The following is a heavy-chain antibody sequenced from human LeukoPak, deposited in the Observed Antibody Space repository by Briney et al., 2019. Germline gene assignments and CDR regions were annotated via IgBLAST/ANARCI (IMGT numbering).Heavy chain of an antibody. V-gene: IGHV3-53*01. CDR1: GFTVSSNY. J-gene: IGHJ4*02. D-gene: IGHD3-16*01. Sequence: GGSLRLSCAASGFTVSSNYMSWVRQAPGKGLEWVSVIYSGGSTYYADSVKGRFTISRDNSKNTLYLQMNSLRAEDTAVYYCAREEGDPSYFDYWGQGTLVTVSS. CDR3: AREEGDPSYFDY. CDR2: IYSGGST.